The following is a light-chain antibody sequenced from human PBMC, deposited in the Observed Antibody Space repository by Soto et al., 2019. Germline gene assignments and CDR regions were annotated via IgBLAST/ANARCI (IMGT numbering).Light chain of an antibody. V-gene: IGKV3-11*01. CDR1: QSARSS. CDR3: HQSTNWPIT. CDR2: DAS. Sequence: EIVFTQSPGTLSLSPAERATLSCKASQSARSSLGWYQQKPGQAPSLLIYDASKRATGIPARFSGSGSGTDFTLTISSLEPEDFAVYYCHQSTNWPITFGQGARLEFK. J-gene: IGKJ5*01.